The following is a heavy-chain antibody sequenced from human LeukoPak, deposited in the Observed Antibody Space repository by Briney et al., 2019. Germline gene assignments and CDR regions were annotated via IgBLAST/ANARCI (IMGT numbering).Heavy chain of an antibody. D-gene: IGHD6-13*01. CDR2: ISSSGSTI. Sequence: GGSLRLSCAASGFTFSSYSMNWVRQAPGKGLEWVSYISSSGSTIYYADSVKGRFTISRDNAKNSLYLQMNSLRAEDTAVYYCARDLIAAAGTFDDYWGQGTLVTVSS. J-gene: IGHJ4*02. CDR3: ARDLIAAAGTFDDY. CDR1: GFTFSSYS. V-gene: IGHV3-48*04.